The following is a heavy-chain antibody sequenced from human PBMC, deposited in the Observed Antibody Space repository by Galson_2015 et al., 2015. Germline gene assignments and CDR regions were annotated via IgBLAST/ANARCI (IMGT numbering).Heavy chain of an antibody. CDR3: ARGSFRRGFESIWFDP. CDR2: ITSGGII. V-gene: IGHV3-11*01. D-gene: IGHD3-10*01. Sequence: LRLSCAVSGFTFSDYYMSWIRQAPGKGLEWVSYITSGGIIYYADSVKGRFTISRDNAKNSLYLQMNSLRAEDTAVYYCARGSFRRGFESIWFDPWGQGTLVTVSS. CDR1: GFTFSDYY. J-gene: IGHJ5*02.